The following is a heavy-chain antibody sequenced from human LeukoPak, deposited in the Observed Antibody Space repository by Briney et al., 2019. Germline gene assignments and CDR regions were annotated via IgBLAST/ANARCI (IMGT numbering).Heavy chain of an antibody. CDR2: ISGSGGST. V-gene: IGHV3-23*01. CDR1: GFTFSSYE. CDR3: AKSTMVRGVTNWFDP. Sequence: PGGSLRLSCAASGFTFSSYEMHWVRQAPGKGLEWVSAISGSGGSTYYADSVKGRFTISRDNSKNTLYLQMNSLRAEDTAVYYCAKSTMVRGVTNWFDPWGQGTLVTVSS. J-gene: IGHJ5*02. D-gene: IGHD3-10*01.